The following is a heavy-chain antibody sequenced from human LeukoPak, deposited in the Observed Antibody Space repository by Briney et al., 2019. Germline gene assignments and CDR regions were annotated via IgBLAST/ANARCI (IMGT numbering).Heavy chain of an antibody. CDR1: GFTFSNAW. V-gene: IGHV3-15*01. D-gene: IGHD3-16*01. J-gene: IGHJ4*02. Sequence: GGSLRLSCAASGFTFSNAWMSWVRQAPGKGLEWVGRIKSKTDGGTTDYAAPVKGRFTISRDDSKNTLYLQMNSLKTEDTAVYYCTTDLSPTYYEPHIDYWGQGTLVTVSS. CDR3: TTDLSPTYYEPHIDY. CDR2: IKSKTDGGTT.